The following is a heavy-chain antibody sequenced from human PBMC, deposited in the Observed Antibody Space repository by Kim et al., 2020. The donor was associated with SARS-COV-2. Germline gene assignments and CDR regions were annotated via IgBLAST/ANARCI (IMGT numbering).Heavy chain of an antibody. J-gene: IGHJ4*02. CDR1: GFTFSSYG. V-gene: IGHV3-30*18. Sequence: GGSLRLSCAASGFTFSSYGMHWVRQAPGKGLEWVAVISYVGSNNYYADSVMGRFTISRDNSKITLYLQMNSLRAEDTAVYYCAKDSVRITMIVVVITGIDYWGQGTLVTVSS. CDR3: AKDSVRITMIVVVITGIDY. CDR2: ISYVGSNN. D-gene: IGHD3-22*01.